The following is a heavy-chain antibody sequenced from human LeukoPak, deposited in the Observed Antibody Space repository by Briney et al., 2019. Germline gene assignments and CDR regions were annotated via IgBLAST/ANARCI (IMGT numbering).Heavy chain of an antibody. D-gene: IGHD4-17*01. CDR1: GDSIGRYY. CDR2: IYYSGTT. CDR3: ARSRYGDYDY. Sequence: SETLSLTCTVSGDSIGRYYWSWLRQPPGKGLEWIGYIYYSGTTNYNPSLKSRVTISVDTSKNQFSLNLSSVTAADTAVYYCARSRYGDYDYWGQGALVTVSS. J-gene: IGHJ4*02. V-gene: IGHV4-59*01.